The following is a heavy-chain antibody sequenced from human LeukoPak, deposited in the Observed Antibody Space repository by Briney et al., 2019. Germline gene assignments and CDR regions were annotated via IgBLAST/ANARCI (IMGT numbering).Heavy chain of an antibody. D-gene: IGHD3-22*01. J-gene: IGHJ4*02. CDR2: IYYSGST. CDR1: GGSISSSSYY. V-gene: IGHV4-39*01. CDR3: ARLYYDSSGYYQICYFDY. Sequence: SETLSLTCTVSGGSISSSSYYWGWLRQPPGKGLEWIGSIYYSGSTYYNPSLKSRVTISVDTSKNQFSLNLSSVTAADTAVYYCARLYYDSSGYYQICYFDYWGQGTLVTVSS.